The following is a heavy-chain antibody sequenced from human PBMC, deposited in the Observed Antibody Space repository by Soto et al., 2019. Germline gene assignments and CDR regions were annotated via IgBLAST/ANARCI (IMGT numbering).Heavy chain of an antibody. CDR2: LTGRGDST. CDR1: GFTFSSYA. CDR3: AKVFVFTIREGFDY. V-gene: IGHV3-23*01. J-gene: IGHJ4*02. Sequence: EVQLLESGGGLVQPGGSLRLSCAASGFTFSSYAMSWVRQAPGEGLEWVSALTGRGDSTYYADSVKGRFTVSRDNSKNTLYLQMNSLRAEDTAVYYCAKVFVFTIREGFDYWGLGTLVTVSS. D-gene: IGHD3-3*01.